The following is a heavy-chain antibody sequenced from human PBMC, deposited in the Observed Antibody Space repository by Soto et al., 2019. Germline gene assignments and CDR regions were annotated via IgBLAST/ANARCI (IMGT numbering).Heavy chain of an antibody. D-gene: IGHD5-12*01. CDR3: ARGRRSGYDLRGYYFDY. Sequence: ASVKVSCKASGYTFSSYDINWVGQATGQGLEWMGWMNPNSGNTGYAQKFQGRVTMTRNTSISTAYMELSSLRSEDTAVYYCARGRRSGYDLRGYYFDYWGQGTLVTVSS. CDR1: GYTFSSYD. J-gene: IGHJ4*02. V-gene: IGHV1-8*01. CDR2: MNPNSGNT.